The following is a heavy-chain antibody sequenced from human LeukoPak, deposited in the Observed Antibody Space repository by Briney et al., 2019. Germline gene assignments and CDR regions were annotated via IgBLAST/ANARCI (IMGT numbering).Heavy chain of an antibody. CDR3: ARASSGWSPGY. D-gene: IGHD6-19*01. CDR2: INHSGST. Sequence: SETLSLTCAVYGGSFSDYYWNWTRQPPGKGLEWIGEINHSGSTNYNPSLKSRVTISVDTSKNQFSLKLNSVTAADTAVYYCARASSGWSPGYWGQGTLVTVSS. V-gene: IGHV4-34*01. CDR1: GGSFSDYY. J-gene: IGHJ4*02.